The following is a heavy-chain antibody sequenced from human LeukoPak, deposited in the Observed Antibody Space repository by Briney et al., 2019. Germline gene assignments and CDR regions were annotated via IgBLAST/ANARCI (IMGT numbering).Heavy chain of an antibody. CDR3: AREGEIVATTPWTYFDY. CDR1: GFTFSSYG. J-gene: IGHJ4*02. Sequence: PGGSLRLSCAASGFTFSSYGMHWVRQAPGKGLEWVAVIWYDGSNKYYADSVNGRFTISRDNSKNTLYLQMNSLRAEDTAVYYCAREGEIVATTPWTYFDYWGQGTLVTVSS. CDR2: IWYDGSNK. D-gene: IGHD5-12*01. V-gene: IGHV3-33*01.